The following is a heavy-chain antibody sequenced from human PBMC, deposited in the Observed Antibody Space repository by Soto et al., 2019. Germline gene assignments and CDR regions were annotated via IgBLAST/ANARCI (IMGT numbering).Heavy chain of an antibody. CDR2: INHSGST. CDR3: ARGLIVGATDYYYYGMDV. Sequence: SETLSLTCAVYGGSFSGYYWSWIRQPPGKGLEWIGEINHSGSTNYNPSLKSRVTISVDTSKNQFSLKLSSVTAADTAVYHCARGLIVGATDYYYYGMDVWGQGTTVTVSS. V-gene: IGHV4-34*01. CDR1: GGSFSGYY. J-gene: IGHJ6*02. D-gene: IGHD1-26*01.